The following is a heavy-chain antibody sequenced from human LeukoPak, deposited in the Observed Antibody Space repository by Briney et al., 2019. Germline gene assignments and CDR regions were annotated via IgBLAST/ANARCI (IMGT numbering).Heavy chain of an antibody. Sequence: GGSLRLSCAASGFTFSSYWMSWVRQAPGKGLEWVANIKQDGSEKYYVDSVKGRFTISRDNAKNSLYLQMNSLRAEDTAAYYCTRDTTYYYDSSGYSPRLDYWGQGTLVTVSS. D-gene: IGHD3-22*01. CDR2: IKQDGSEK. J-gene: IGHJ4*02. CDR3: TRDTTYYYDSSGYSPRLDY. V-gene: IGHV3-7*04. CDR1: GFTFSSYW.